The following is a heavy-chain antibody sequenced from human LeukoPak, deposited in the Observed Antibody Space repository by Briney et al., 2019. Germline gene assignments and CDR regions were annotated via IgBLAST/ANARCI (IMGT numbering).Heavy chain of an antibody. J-gene: IGHJ6*03. CDR3: ARARGYYYYYYMDV. CDR2: INPNSGST. D-gene: IGHD6-6*01. V-gene: IGHV1-2*02. CDR1: GYTFTGYY. Sequence: ASVKVSCKASGYTFTGYYMHWVRQAPGQGLEWMGWINPNSGSTNYAQKFQGRVTMTRDTSISTAYMELSRLRSDDTAVYYCARARGYYYYYYMDVWGKGTTVTVSS.